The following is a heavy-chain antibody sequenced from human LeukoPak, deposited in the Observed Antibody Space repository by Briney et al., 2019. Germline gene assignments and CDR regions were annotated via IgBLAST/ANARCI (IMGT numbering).Heavy chain of an antibody. D-gene: IGHD3-10*01. CDR2: INPNSGGT. CDR3: ARVATRGSGTHFDY. CDR1: GYTFTGYY. J-gene: IGHJ4*02. Sequence: GASVKVSCKASGYTFTGYYMHWVRQAPGQGLEWMGWINPNSGGTNYAQKFQGRVTMTRDTSISTAYMELSRLRSDDTAVYYCARVATRGSGTHFDYWGQGTLVILSS. V-gene: IGHV1-2*02.